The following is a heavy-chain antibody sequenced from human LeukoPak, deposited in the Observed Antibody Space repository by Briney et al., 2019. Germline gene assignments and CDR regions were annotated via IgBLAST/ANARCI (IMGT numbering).Heavy chain of an antibody. CDR2: ISSSGSTI. CDR1: GFTFSDYY. J-gene: IGHJ6*02. V-gene: IGHV3-11*01. D-gene: IGHD1-1*01. CDR3: ARAPTTKTGTKDSYYYGMDV. Sequence: GGSLRLSCAASGFTFSDYYMSWIRQAPGKGREWVSYISSSGSTIYYADCVKGRFTISRANAKNSLYPQMTSPTAEHTAVYYCARAPTTKTGTKDSYYYGMDVWGQGPTVTVSS.